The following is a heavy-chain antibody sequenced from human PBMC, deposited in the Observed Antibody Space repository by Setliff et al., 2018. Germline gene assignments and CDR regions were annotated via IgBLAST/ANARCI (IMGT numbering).Heavy chain of an antibody. Sequence: GGSLRLSCVASGFRFSDYEMNWVRQVPGKGLEWVSYIGNIGTKISYTDSVKGRFTVSRDDAKNSLYLQMNNLRAEDTATYYCARGDTIFGVIINSIGGRYFDYWGQGTLVTVSS. D-gene: IGHD3-3*01. J-gene: IGHJ4*02. V-gene: IGHV3-48*03. CDR2: IGNIGTKI. CDR3: ARGDTIFGVIINSIGGRYFDY. CDR1: GFRFSDYE.